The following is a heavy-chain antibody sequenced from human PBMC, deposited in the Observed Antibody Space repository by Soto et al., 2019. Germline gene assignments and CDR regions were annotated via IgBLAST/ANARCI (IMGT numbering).Heavy chain of an antibody. CDR3: ARHGDSSGYYSYYCYYGMDV. D-gene: IGHD3-22*01. CDR1: GYSFTSYW. J-gene: IGHJ6*02. Sequence: GASLKISCKGSGYSFTSYWIGWVRQMPGKGLEWMGIIYPGDSDTRYSPSFQGQVTISADKSVSTAYLQWSSLKASDTAMYYCARHGDSSGYYSYYCYYGMDVWGQGTTVTVSS. CDR2: IYPGDSDT. V-gene: IGHV5-51*01.